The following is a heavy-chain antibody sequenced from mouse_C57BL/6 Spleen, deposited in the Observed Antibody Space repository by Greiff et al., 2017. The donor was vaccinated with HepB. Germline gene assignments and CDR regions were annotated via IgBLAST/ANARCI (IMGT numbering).Heavy chain of an antibody. CDR2: ISDGGSYT. J-gene: IGHJ3*01. Sequence: EVQGVESGGGLVKPGGSLKLSCAASGFTFSSYAMSWVRQTPEKRLEWVATISDGGSYTYYPDNVKGRFTISRDNAKNNLYLQMSHLKSEDTAMYYCAGGSSLAYWGQGTLVTVSA. D-gene: IGHD1-1*01. V-gene: IGHV5-4*01. CDR3: AGGSSLAY. CDR1: GFTFSSYA.